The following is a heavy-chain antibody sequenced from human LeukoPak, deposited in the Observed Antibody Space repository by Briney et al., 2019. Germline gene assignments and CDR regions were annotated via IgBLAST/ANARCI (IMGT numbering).Heavy chain of an antibody. J-gene: IGHJ4*02. V-gene: IGHV1-8*03. CDR3: ARGRRRGSSTSCPAFDY. CDR1: GYTFTSYD. Sequence: ASVKVSCKASGYTFTSYDINWVRQATGQGLEWMGWMNPNSGNTGYAQKFQGRVTITRNASISTAYMELSSLRSEDTAVYYCARGRRRGSSTSCPAFDYWGQGTLVTVSS. CDR2: MNPNSGNT. D-gene: IGHD2-2*01.